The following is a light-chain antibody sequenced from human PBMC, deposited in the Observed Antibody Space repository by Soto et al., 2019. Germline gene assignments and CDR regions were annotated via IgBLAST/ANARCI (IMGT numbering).Light chain of an antibody. Sequence: EIVLTQSPGTLSLSPGERATLYCRASQSIRDNYLAWYQQRPGQSPRLLISGASNRATGIPDRFSGSGSATDFTLTISSLEPEDFAVYYCQQRSKWRTFGQGTKVDIK. J-gene: IGKJ1*01. CDR1: QSIRDNY. CDR2: GAS. V-gene: IGKV3D-20*02. CDR3: QQRSKWRT.